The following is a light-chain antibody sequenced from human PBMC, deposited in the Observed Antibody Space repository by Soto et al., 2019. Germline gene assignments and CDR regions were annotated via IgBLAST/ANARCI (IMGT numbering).Light chain of an antibody. CDR2: DAS. J-gene: IGKJ1*01. CDR3: HQYNSYTWT. CDR1: QSISSW. V-gene: IGKV1-5*01. Sequence: DIQVTQSPSTLSASVGDRVTITCRASQSISSWLAWYQQKPGKAPKLLIYDASSLESGVPSRFSGSGSGTEFTLTISSLQPDDFATYYCHQYNSYTWTFGQGTKVDI.